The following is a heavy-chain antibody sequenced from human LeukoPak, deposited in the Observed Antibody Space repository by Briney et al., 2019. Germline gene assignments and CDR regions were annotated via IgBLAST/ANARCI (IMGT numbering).Heavy chain of an antibody. V-gene: IGHV3-7*01. CDR1: GFTFSSYS. J-gene: IGHJ4*02. CDR2: IKQDGSEK. D-gene: IGHD2-15*01. CDR3: GGTALNLRYCSGGSCLDY. Sequence: GGSLRLSCAASGFTFSSYSMNWVRQAPGKGLEWVANIKQDGSEKYYVDSVKGRFTISRDNSKNTLYLQMNSLRAEDTAVYYCGGTALNLRYCSGGSCLDYWGQGTLVTVSS.